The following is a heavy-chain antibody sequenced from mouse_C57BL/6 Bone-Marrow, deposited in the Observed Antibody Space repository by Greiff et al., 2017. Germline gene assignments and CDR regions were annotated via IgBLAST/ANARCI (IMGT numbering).Heavy chain of an antibody. CDR2: IWSGGST. Sequence: QVQLMQSGPGLVQPSQSLSITCTVSGFSLTSYGVYWVRQSPGKGLEWLGVIWSGGSTAYYPAVISKLSISKDNSKSQVMFELNSLQDDDTAIYYCAEDFDVWGTGTAVTVSS. CDR3: AEDFDV. V-gene: IGHV2-2*01. CDR1: GFSLTSYG. J-gene: IGHJ1*03.